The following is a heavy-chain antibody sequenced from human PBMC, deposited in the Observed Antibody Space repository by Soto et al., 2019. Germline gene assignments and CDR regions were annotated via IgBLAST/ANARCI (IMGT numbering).Heavy chain of an antibody. D-gene: IGHD3-22*01. Sequence: PSEILSLTCAVYGGSFSGSYWSWIRQPPGKGLEWIGEINHSGSTNYNPSLKSRVTISVDTSKNQFSLKLSSVTAADTAVYYCARGRVKSSGHYWYYWGQGTLVTVSS. J-gene: IGHJ4*02. CDR1: GGSFSGSY. CDR2: INHSGST. CDR3: ARGRVKSSGHYWYY. V-gene: IGHV4-34*01.